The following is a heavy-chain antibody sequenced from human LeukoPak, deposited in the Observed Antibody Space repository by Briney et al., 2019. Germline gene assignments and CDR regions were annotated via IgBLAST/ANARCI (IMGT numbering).Heavy chain of an antibody. J-gene: IGHJ4*02. CDR2: ISSSSSYL. CDR1: GFTFSSYS. D-gene: IGHD7-27*01. CDR3: ARLSGEEWHCDY. V-gene: IGHV3-21*01. Sequence: GGPLSLSCAPSGFTFSSYSMKWVRPAPGKGVEWVSSISSSSSYLYYAHSVKGRFTISRDNAKNSLYLQMNSLRAEDTAVYYCARLSGEEWHCDYWGQGTLVTVSS.